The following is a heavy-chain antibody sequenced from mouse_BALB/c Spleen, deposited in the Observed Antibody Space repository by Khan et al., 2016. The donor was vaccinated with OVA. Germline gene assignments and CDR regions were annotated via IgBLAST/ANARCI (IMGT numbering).Heavy chain of an antibody. J-gene: IGHJ4*01. CDR1: GFTFTSYW. V-gene: IGHV1S41*01. D-gene: IGHD1-1*01. CDR3: ARSNYYGSGLYAMDY. Sequence: DLVKPGASVKLSCTASGFTFTSYWINWIQQRPGQGLEWIGHISPESGSPYYNNMFSVKSTMTVDTASTKAYIQLRSQSSEDSAVSFCARSNYYGSGLYAMDYWGQGTSVTVAS. CDR2: ISPESGSP.